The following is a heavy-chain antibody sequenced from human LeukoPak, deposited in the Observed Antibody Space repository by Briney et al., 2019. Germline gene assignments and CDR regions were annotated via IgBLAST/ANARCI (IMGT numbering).Heavy chain of an antibody. V-gene: IGHV4-31*03. J-gene: IGHJ4*02. CDR2: IYYSGST. CDR1: GGSISSGGYY. CDR3: ARGPSEGGSHD. Sequence: PSETLSLTCTVSGGSISSGGYYWSWIRQHPGKGLEWIGYIYYSGSTYYNPSLKSRATISVDTSKNQFSLKLSSVTAADTAVYYCARGPSEGGSHDWGQGTLVTVSS. D-gene: IGHD3-16*01.